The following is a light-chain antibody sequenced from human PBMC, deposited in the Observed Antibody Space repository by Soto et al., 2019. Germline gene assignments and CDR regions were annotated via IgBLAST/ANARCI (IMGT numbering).Light chain of an antibody. CDR2: GAS. Sequence: EIVMTQSPATLSVSPGERVTLSCRASQSVSSNLAWYQQKPGQAPRLLIYGASTRATGIPARFSGSGSGTDSLPTISPLHFEVFAVYNGQHNKNWPPTPFGGGPRG. CDR1: QSVSSN. J-gene: IGKJ4*01. V-gene: IGKV3-15*01. CDR3: QHNKNWPPTP.